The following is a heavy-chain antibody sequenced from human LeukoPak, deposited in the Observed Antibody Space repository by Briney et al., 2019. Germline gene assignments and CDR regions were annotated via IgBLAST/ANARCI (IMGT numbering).Heavy chain of an antibody. V-gene: IGHV3-48*03. Sequence: GGSLRLSCAASGFTFSSYEMNWVRQAPGKGLEWVSYISSSGSTIYYADSVKGRFTISRDNAKNSLYLQMNSLRAEDTAIYYCAKKYSTGLDPWGQGTLVTVSS. CDR3: AKKYSTGLDP. J-gene: IGHJ5*02. CDR2: ISSSGSTI. D-gene: IGHD1-26*01. CDR1: GFTFSSYE.